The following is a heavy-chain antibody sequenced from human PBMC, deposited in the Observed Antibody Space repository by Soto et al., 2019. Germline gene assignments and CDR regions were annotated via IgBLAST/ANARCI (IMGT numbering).Heavy chain of an antibody. Sequence: QVQLVQSGAEVKKPGSSVKVSCKASGGTFSSYAISWVRQAPGQGLEWMGGIIPSFGTANYAQKFQGRVTITADESTSTAYMELSSMRSEDTAVYYCARDQGPAATTGDRYYGMDVWGQGTTVTVSS. CDR1: GGTFSSYA. J-gene: IGHJ6*02. CDR2: IIPSFGTA. D-gene: IGHD2-2*01. CDR3: ARDQGPAATTGDRYYGMDV. V-gene: IGHV1-69*01.